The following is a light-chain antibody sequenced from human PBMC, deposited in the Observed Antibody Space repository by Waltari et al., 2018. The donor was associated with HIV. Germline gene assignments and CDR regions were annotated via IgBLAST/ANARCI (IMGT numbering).Light chain of an antibody. CDR2: EVT. CDR3: CSYAGSGLV. Sequence: QSALTQSASVSGSPGQSIPISCTGTSRDVGAYTLVSWYQQHPGEVPKLLIYEVTKRPSGVSTRFSGSKSANTASLTISGLQAEDEADYYCCSYAGSGLVFGGGTKLTVL. J-gene: IGLJ3*02. V-gene: IGLV2-23*02. CDR1: SRDVGAYTL.